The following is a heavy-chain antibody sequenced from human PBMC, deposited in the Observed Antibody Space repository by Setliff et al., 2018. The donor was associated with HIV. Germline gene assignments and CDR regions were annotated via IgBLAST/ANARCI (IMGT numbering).Heavy chain of an antibody. CDR1: GFSLRTSRMC. D-gene: IGHD6-19*01. J-gene: IGHJ4*02. V-gene: IGHV2-70*17. CDR2: IDWDDEK. CDR3: ARTRGSSGDIYY. Sequence: SGPTLVNPTQTLPLICTFSGFSLRTSRMCVSWIRQLPGKALEWLARIDWDDEKLYSTSLKTRLTISKDTSKNQVVLTMTNMDPVDTATYDCARTRGSSGDIYYWGQGILVTVSS.